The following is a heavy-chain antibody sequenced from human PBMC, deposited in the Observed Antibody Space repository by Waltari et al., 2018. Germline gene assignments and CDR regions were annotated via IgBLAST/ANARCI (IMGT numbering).Heavy chain of an antibody. CDR2: IKQDGSEK. V-gene: IGHV3-7*01. J-gene: IGHJ4*02. CDR3: ARESAPSDF. CDR1: GFTFSSYW. Sequence: EVQLVESGGGLVQPGGSLRLSCAASGFTFSSYWMSWVRQAPGKGLECVANIKQDGSEKYYVDSVKGRFTIARDNAKNSLYLQMNSLRGEDTAVYYCARESAPSDFWGQGTLVTVSS.